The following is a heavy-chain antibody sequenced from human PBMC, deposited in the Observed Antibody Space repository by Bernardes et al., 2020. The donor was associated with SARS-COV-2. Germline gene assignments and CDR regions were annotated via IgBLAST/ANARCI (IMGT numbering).Heavy chain of an antibody. Sequence: SVKVSCKASGYTFTKYGISWVRQAAGHGLEWMGWISAYNGNTYYAQKLQDRVTMTTDTSTSTAYMELRSLRSDDTAVYYCARVGCGGDCYPNPRPYYYYVMDVWGQGTTVTVSS. CDR2: ISAYNGNT. J-gene: IGHJ6*02. D-gene: IGHD2-21*01. CDR1: GYTFTKYG. V-gene: IGHV1-18*01. CDR3: ARVGCGGDCYPNPRPYYYYVMDV.